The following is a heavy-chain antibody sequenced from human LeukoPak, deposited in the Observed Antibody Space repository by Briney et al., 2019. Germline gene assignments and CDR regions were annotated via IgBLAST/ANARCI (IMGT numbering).Heavy chain of an antibody. D-gene: IGHD3-16*01. J-gene: IGHJ3*01. CDR3: VRVGGAFDL. CDR2: ISSSSSTI. Sequence: GGSLRLSCAASGFTFSDYSMNWVRQAPGKGLEWISYISSSSSTIYYADSVKGRFTISRDNAKKSLYMQMNSLRAEDTAVYYCVRVGGAFDLWGQGTRVSVSS. CDR1: GFTFSDYS. V-gene: IGHV3-48*01.